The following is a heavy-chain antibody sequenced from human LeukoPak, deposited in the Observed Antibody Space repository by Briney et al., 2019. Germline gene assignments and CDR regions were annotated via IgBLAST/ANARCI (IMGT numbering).Heavy chain of an antibody. Sequence: SSETLSLTCTVSGGAVTSNSYYWSWIRQPPGKGLEWIGYISYSGSTNYNPSLKSRITISVDTSKNQFSLKLTSVTAADTAVYYCAAIRFGNLAIDYWGQGTLVTVSS. CDR3: AAIRFGNLAIDY. V-gene: IGHV4-61*01. D-gene: IGHD1-1*01. CDR1: GGAVTSNSYY. CDR2: ISYSGST. J-gene: IGHJ4*02.